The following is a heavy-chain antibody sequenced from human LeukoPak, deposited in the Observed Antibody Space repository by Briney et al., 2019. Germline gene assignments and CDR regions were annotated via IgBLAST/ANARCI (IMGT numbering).Heavy chain of an antibody. D-gene: IGHD4-17*01. Sequence: PGGSLRLSCAASGFTFSSYGVHWVRQAPGKGLEWVAFIRYDGSNKYYADSVKGRFTISRDNSKNTLYLQMNSLRAEDTAMYYCAKVPTTVTFYYYYYGMDVWGQGTTVTVSS. CDR3: AKVPTTVTFYYYYYGMDV. V-gene: IGHV3-30*02. CDR2: IRYDGSNK. J-gene: IGHJ6*02. CDR1: GFTFSSYG.